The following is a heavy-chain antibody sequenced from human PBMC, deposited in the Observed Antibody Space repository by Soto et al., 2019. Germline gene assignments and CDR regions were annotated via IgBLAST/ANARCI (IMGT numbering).Heavy chain of an antibody. CDR1: GGTFTGYY. Sequence: SVKVSCKASGGTFTGYYMHWVRQAPGQGLEWMGWINPNSGGTNYAQKFQGWVTMIRDTSISTAYMELSRLRSDDTAVYYCARGNGGNSGQYYYYYYGMDVWGQGTTVTVSS. J-gene: IGHJ6*02. V-gene: IGHV1-2*04. CDR3: ARGNGGNSGQYYYYYYGMDV. CDR2: INPNSGGT. D-gene: IGHD2-21*02.